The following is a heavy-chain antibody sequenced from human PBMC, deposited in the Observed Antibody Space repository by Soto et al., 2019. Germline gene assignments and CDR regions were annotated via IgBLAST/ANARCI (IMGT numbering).Heavy chain of an antibody. Sequence: QITLKESGPTLVKPTQTLTLTCTFSAFSLSTSGVGVGWIRQPPGKALEWLTFIYWDDDKRYSPSLKSRFTITKDTSKNQVVLTMPNMDPVDTATYYCARLVAAGITYYFDSWGQGTLVTVSS. V-gene: IGHV2-5*02. CDR3: ARLVAAGITYYFDS. J-gene: IGHJ4*02. D-gene: IGHD2-21*01. CDR2: IYWDDDK. CDR1: AFSLSTSGVG.